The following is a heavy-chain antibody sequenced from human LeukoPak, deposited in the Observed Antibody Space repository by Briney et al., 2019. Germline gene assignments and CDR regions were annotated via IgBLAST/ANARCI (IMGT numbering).Heavy chain of an antibody. CDR2: INPGGGST. Sequence: GASVKVSCKASGYSFISYYMHWVRLAPGQGLEWMGIINPGGGSTSYAQKFQDRVTMTRDMSTSTVYMELSSLRSEDTAVYYCARVIGITLDYWGQGTLVTVSS. CDR1: GYSFISYY. V-gene: IGHV1-46*01. D-gene: IGHD1-7*01. CDR3: ARVIGITLDY. J-gene: IGHJ4*02.